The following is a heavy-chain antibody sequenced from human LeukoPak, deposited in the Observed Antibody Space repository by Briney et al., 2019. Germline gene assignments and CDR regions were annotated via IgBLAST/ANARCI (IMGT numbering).Heavy chain of an antibody. Sequence: ASVKVSCKTSGYTFTNYGISWVRQAPGQGLEWMGWISAYSDNTNYAQKFQGRVTMTSDTSTSTAHMELRSLISDDTAVYYCARDCIGCHGFDYWGQGTLVTVSS. J-gene: IGHJ4*02. CDR3: ARDCIGCHGFDY. CDR2: ISAYSDNT. D-gene: IGHD2-15*01. CDR1: GYTFTNYG. V-gene: IGHV1-18*01.